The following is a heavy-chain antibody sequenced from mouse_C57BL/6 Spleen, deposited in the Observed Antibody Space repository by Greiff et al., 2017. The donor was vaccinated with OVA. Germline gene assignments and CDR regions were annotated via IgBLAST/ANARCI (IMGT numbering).Heavy chain of an antibody. Sequence: VQLQQPGAELVRPGSSVKLSCKASGYTFTSYWMHWVKQRPIQGLEWIGNIDPSDSETHYNQKFKDKSTLTVDKSSSTAYMQLSSLTSEDSAVYYCARGDYGKGYFDFWGTGTTVTVSS. CDR3: ARGDYGKGYFDF. V-gene: IGHV1-52*01. J-gene: IGHJ1*03. CDR1: GYTFTSYW. CDR2: IDPSDSET. D-gene: IGHD1-1*02.